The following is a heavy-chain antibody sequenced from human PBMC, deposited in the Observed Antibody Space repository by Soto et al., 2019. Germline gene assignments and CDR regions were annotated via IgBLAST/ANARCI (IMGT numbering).Heavy chain of an antibody. V-gene: IGHV3-48*03. CDR3: VRDTMRASAAASLDY. D-gene: IGHD6-13*01. J-gene: IGHJ4*02. CDR1: GFTFSTYE. Sequence: HPGGSLRLSCAASGFTFSTYEFNWVRQAPGRGLEWISYISVSGNIIKYADSVKGRFTISRDNAENSLHLRMSSLRVDDTAVYFCVRDTMRASAAASLDYWGQGTQVTVSS. CDR2: ISVSGNII.